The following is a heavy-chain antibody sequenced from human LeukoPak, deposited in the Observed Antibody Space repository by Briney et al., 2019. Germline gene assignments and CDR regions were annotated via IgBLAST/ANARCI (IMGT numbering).Heavy chain of an antibody. CDR2: INAGNGNT. D-gene: IGHD6-19*01. Sequence: GASVKVSCKASGYTFTSYAMHWVRQAPGQRLEWMGWINAGNGNTKYSQKFQGRVTITRGTSASTAYMELSSLRSEDTAVYYCARARYDPGIAVAGLDYWGQGTLVTVSS. V-gene: IGHV1-3*01. CDR3: ARARYDPGIAVAGLDY. CDR1: GYTFTSYA. J-gene: IGHJ4*02.